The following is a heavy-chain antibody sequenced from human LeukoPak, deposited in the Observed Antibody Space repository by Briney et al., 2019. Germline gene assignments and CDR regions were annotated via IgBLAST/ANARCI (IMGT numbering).Heavy chain of an antibody. CDR3: AKSGCSSTSCYLNY. Sequence: VIICYIGSIVYSDSVKGRFTISIDNAKNSLYLQMNSLRPEDMALYYCAKSGCSSTSCYLNYWGQGILVTVSS. J-gene: IGHJ4*02. V-gene: IGHV3-9*03. CDR2: IICYIGSI. D-gene: IGHD2-2*01.